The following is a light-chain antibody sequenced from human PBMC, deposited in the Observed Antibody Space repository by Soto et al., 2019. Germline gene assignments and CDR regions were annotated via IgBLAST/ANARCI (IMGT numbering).Light chain of an antibody. CDR2: DVS. Sequence: QSALTQPASVSGSPGQSITISCTGTSSDVGGYNYVSWYQQHPGKAPKLMIYDVSNRPSGVSNRFSGSKSGNTVSLTISGLQAEDEADYYCSSYTSSSTLVVFGGGTKVT. CDR3: SSYTSSSTLVV. CDR1: SSDVGGYNY. J-gene: IGLJ2*01. V-gene: IGLV2-14*01.